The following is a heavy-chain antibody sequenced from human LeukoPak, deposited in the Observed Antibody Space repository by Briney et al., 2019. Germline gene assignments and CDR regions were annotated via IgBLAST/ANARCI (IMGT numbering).Heavy chain of an antibody. Sequence: SETLSLSCAVYGGSFSGYYWSWIRQPPGKGLEWIGRIYTSGSTNYNPSLKSRVTIPVDTSKNQFSLKLSSVTAADTAVYYCASGYSYANDAFDIWGQGTMVTVSS. J-gene: IGHJ3*02. V-gene: IGHV4-4*08. CDR3: ASGYSYANDAFDI. CDR2: IYTSGST. CDR1: GGSFSGYY. D-gene: IGHD5-18*01.